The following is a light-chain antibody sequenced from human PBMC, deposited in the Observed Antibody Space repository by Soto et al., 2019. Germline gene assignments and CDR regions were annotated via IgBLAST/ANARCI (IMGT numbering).Light chain of an antibody. CDR1: QNINMW. CDR3: QHYSLYSPWT. CDR2: DAS. V-gene: IGKV1-5*01. J-gene: IGKJ1*01. Sequence: DIPMTQSPSTLSASVGDRVTITCRASQNINMWLAWYQQKPGKAPKLLICDASSLQSGVPSRFGGSGSGTDFTLTITSLLPDDCATYYCQHYSLYSPWTFGQGTKVEI.